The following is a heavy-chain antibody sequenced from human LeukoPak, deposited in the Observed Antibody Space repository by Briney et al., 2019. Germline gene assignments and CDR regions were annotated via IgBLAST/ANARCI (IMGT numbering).Heavy chain of an antibody. Sequence: GGSLRLSCTTSGFTFGDYALSWVRQAPGKGLEWLGFIRSKAYGGTTDYAASVKGRITISRDDSKSILYLQMNGLKTGDTAVYYCTRPVAGYYFEYWGQGTLVTVSS. CDR2: IRSKAYGGTT. CDR3: TRPVAGYYFEY. CDR1: GFTFGDYA. V-gene: IGHV3-49*04. J-gene: IGHJ4*02. D-gene: IGHD6-19*01.